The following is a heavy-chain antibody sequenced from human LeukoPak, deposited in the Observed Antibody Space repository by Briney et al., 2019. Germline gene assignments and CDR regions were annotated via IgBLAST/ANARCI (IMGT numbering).Heavy chain of an antibody. J-gene: IGHJ4*02. Sequence: PGGSLRLSRAASGFTFDDYAMHWVRQAPGKGLEWVSGISWNSGSIGYADSVKGRFTISRDNAKNSLYLQMNSLRAEDTALYYCAKSSTSDYFDYWGQGTLVTVSS. D-gene: IGHD2-2*01. CDR3: AKSSTSDYFDY. CDR1: GFTFDDYA. CDR2: ISWNSGSI. V-gene: IGHV3-9*01.